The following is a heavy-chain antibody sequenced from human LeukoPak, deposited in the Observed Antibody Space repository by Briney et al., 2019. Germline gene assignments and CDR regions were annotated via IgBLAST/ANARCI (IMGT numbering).Heavy chain of an antibody. J-gene: IGHJ4*02. D-gene: IGHD2-21*02. Sequence: SVKVSCKASGYTFTGYYMHWVRRAPGQGLEWMGWINPDCGGAKFAQKFQGRVTMTKDTSISTAYMELSGLRDDETAVYYCARVGDRLYCGTDCYSDYFDYWGQGTLVTVSS. CDR2: INPDCGGA. V-gene: IGHV1-2*02. CDR3: ARVGDRLYCGTDCYSDYFDY. CDR1: GYTFTGYY.